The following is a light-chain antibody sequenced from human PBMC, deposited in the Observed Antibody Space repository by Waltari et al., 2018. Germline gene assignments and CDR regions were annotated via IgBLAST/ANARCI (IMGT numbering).Light chain of an antibody. CDR2: TKN. V-gene: IGLV1-44*01. Sequence: QSVLTQPPSASGTPGQRVTISCSGSNSNIESNTVNWYQHLPGTAPKLLISTKNEWPSGVPDRFSVSKSGTSASLAISGLQSEDEADYYCATWDDNLNGWVFGGGTKLTVL. CDR3: ATWDDNLNGWV. J-gene: IGLJ3*02. CDR1: NSNIESNT.